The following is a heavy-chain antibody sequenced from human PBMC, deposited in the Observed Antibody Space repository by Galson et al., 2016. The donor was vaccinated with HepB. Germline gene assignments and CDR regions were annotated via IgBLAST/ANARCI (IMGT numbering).Heavy chain of an antibody. CDR1: GTSIISSSYY. Sequence: SETLSLTCTVSGTSIISSSYYWGWIRQPPGKGLEWIGSTYYSGSTYYNPSLKSRVTISVDTSKNQFSLRLTSVTAADTAVYYCARHPGILDHGDFVLDFDSWGQGTLVSVSS. CDR3: ARHPGILDHGDFVLDFDS. CDR2: TYYSGST. D-gene: IGHD4-17*01. J-gene: IGHJ4*02. V-gene: IGHV4-39*01.